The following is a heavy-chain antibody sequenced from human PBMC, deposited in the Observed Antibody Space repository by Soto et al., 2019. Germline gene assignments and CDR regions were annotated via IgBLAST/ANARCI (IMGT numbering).Heavy chain of an antibody. D-gene: IGHD6-6*01. CDR3: ARAGFQKWAARPFPHFDP. J-gene: IGHJ5*02. CDR2: ISAYNGNT. V-gene: IGHV1-18*04. CDR1: GYTFTSYG. Sequence: ASVKVSCKASGYTFTSYGISWVRQAPGQGLEWMGWISAYNGNTNYAQKLQGRVTTTTDTSTSTAYMELRSLRSDDTAVYYCARAGFQKWAARPFPHFDPWGQGTLVTVS.